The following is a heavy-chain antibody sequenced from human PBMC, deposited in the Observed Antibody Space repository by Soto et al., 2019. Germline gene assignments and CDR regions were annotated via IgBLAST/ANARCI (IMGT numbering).Heavy chain of an antibody. J-gene: IGHJ5*02. D-gene: IGHD3-3*01. V-gene: IGHV4-61*01. Sequence: QVQLQESGPGLVKPSETLSLTCTVSGGFVSSASYFWSWIRQPPGKEMEFIAYVYYTGTTKYSPSIKSRASISLDTSKNQFSLNLSSVTTADTAIYYCARMRFGEVPSWFDPWGQGILVTVS. CDR3: ARMRFGEVPSWFDP. CDR2: VYYTGTT. CDR1: GGFVSSASYF.